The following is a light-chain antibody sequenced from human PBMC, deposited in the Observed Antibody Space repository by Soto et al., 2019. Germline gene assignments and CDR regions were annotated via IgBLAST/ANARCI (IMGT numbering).Light chain of an antibody. J-gene: IGKJ1*01. Sequence: EIVLTQSPGILSLSPGERATLSCRASQSVSNDFLAWYQQKPGQAPRLLIYSASTRATDVPDRFSGSGSGADFTLTISRLEPEDFAVYYCQQYGSSPPRTFGQGTKVE. CDR3: QQYGSSPPRT. V-gene: IGKV3-20*01. CDR2: SAS. CDR1: QSVSNDF.